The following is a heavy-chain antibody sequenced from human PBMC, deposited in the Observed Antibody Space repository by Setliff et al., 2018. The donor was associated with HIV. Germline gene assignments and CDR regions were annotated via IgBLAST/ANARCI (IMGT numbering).Heavy chain of an antibody. J-gene: IGHJ1*01. CDR1: GYIFTSYG. D-gene: IGHD3-22*01. V-gene: IGHV1-18*01. CDR2: ISAYNGNT. Sequence: RASVKVSCKASGYIFTSYGISWVRQAPGQGLEWMGWISAYNGNTNYAQKFQGRVSMTIDTSTSTAYMGLRSLRPDDTAVYFCARDPSSGIYYDSSGQYFQNWGQGTLVPVSS. CDR3: ARDPSSGIYYDSSGQYFQN.